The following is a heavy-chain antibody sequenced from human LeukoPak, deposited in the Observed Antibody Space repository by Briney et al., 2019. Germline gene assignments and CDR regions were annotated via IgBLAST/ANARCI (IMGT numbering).Heavy chain of an antibody. CDR3: ARLGYDYLLYYYMDV. Sequence: SETLSFTCAVSGYSISSGYYWGWIRQPPGKGLEWIGSIYHSGSTYYNPSLKSRVTISVDTSKNQFSLKLSSVTAADTAVYYCARLGYDYLLYYYMDVWGKGTTVTVSS. J-gene: IGHJ6*03. D-gene: IGHD4-11*01. V-gene: IGHV4-38-2*01. CDR2: IYHSGST. CDR1: GYSISSGYY.